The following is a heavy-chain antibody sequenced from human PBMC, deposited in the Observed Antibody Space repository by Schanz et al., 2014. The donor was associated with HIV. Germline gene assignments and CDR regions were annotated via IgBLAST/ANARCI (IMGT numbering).Heavy chain of an antibody. CDR1: GFTFSTYA. CDR2: ISGSGGTT. D-gene: IGHD4-17*01. Sequence: VQLVESGGGLVQPGGSLRLSCAASGFTFSTYAMSWVRQAPGKGLQWAPAISGSGGTTHYADSVKGRLTISRDNSKNTLYLQMNSLRGEDTAVYYCATAAVTDYSDNWGQGTLVTVSS. J-gene: IGHJ4*02. V-gene: IGHV3-23*04. CDR3: ATAAVTDYSDN.